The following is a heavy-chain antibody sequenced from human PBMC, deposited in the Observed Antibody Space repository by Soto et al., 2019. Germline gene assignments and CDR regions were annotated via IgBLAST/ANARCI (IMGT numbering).Heavy chain of an antibody. CDR3: ASGMVRGVSMVY. CDR2: INAGNGNT. D-gene: IGHD3-10*01. CDR1: GYTFTSYA. Sequence: QVQLVQAGAEVKKPGASVKVSCKASGYTFTSYAMHWVRQAPGQRLEWMGWINAGNGNTKYSQKFQGRVTITRDTSANTAYMELSSLRSEDTAVYYCASGMVRGVSMVYWGQGALVTVSS. J-gene: IGHJ4*02. V-gene: IGHV1-3*01.